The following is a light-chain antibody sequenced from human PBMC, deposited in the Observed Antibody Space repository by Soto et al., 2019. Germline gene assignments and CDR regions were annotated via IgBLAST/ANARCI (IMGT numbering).Light chain of an antibody. CDR1: QSGNKW. Sequence: DIQMTQSPSTLSASVGDRVTITCLVSQSGNKWVAWFQQKPEKVPKLLIFEASTLPTGVPARFGGGGSGTEFTLTISSLQPEDFATYYCLQDYNYPWTFGQGTKVDIK. V-gene: IGKV1-5*01. CDR3: LQDYNYPWT. CDR2: EAS. J-gene: IGKJ1*01.